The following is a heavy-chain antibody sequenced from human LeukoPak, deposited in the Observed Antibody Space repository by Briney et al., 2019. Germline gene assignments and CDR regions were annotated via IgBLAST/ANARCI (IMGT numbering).Heavy chain of an antibody. J-gene: IGHJ4*02. Sequence: QTGGSLRLSCAASGFTFNTEAMTWVRQGPGKGLEWVSTIGDSGGTTYCEDAVQGRFTISRDNSKNTVYLQMNSLRAEDTALYYCAKGLGFLPQFDYWGQGTLVAVSS. CDR3: AKGLGFLPQFDY. D-gene: IGHD6-19*01. CDR1: GFTFNTEA. V-gene: IGHV3-23*01. CDR2: IGDSGGTT.